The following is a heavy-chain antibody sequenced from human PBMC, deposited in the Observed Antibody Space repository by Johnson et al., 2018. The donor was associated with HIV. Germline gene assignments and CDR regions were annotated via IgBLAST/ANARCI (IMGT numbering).Heavy chain of an antibody. CDR3: ARDFATMIVVVPYAFDI. CDR2: IKQDGSEK. Sequence: VLLVESGGGLVQPGGSLRLSCAASGFTFSSYWMSWVRQAPGKGLEWVANIKQDGSEKYYVDSVKGRFTISRDNAKNSLYLQMNSLRAEDTAVYYCARDFATMIVVVPYAFDIWDQGTMVTVSS. V-gene: IGHV3-7*05. CDR1: GFTFSSYW. J-gene: IGHJ3*02. D-gene: IGHD3-22*01.